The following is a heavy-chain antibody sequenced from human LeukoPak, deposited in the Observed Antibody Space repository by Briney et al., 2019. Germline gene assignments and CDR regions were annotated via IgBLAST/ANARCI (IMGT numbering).Heavy chain of an antibody. J-gene: IGHJ4*02. CDR3: ARDGPSIATRYYFDY. CDR2: ISYGGSNK. Sequence: GRSLRLSCAASGFTFSSYAMHWVRQAPGKGLEWVAVISYGGSNKYYADSVKGRFTISRDNSKNTLYLQMNSLRAEDTAVYYCARDGPSIATRYYFDYWGQGTLVTVSS. CDR1: GFTFSSYA. D-gene: IGHD6-6*01. V-gene: IGHV3-30-3*01.